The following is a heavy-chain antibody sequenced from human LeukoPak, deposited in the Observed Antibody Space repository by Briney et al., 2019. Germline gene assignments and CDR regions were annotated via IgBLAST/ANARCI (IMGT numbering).Heavy chain of an antibody. V-gene: IGHV3-11*01. D-gene: IGHD3-22*01. CDR1: GFTFSDYY. Sequence: PGGSLRLSCAASGFTFSDYYMSWIRQAPGKGLEWVSYISSSGSTIYYADSMKGRFTISRDYAKNSLYLQMNSLRAEDTAVYYCARESYYYDSSGYHVYYFDYWGQGTLVTVSS. CDR2: ISSSGSTI. CDR3: ARESYYYDSSGYHVYYFDY. J-gene: IGHJ4*02.